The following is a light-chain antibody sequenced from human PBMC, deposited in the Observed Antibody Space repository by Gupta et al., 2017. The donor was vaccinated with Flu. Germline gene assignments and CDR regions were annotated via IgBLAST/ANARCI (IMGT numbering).Light chain of an antibody. Sequence: QSALTQPASVSGSPGQSITISCIGSTSDIGAYDRVSWCQQHPGKAPKLMIYEVTKRPSGVSNRFSASKSGNTASLTISGLQAEDEADYYCTSVTTSGTWVFGGGTKLTVL. V-gene: IGLV2-14*01. CDR3: TSVTTSGTWV. CDR2: EVT. J-gene: IGLJ3*02. CDR1: TSDIGAYDR.